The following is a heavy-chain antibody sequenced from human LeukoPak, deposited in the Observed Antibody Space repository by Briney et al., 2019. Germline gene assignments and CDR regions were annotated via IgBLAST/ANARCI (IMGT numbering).Heavy chain of an antibody. CDR2: ISTDGSTT. V-gene: IGHV3-74*01. J-gene: IGHJ4*02. CDR1: GFTFNSYW. Sequence: PGGSLRLSCTASGFTFNSYWMQWFRQDPGKGLVWVSCISTDGSTTRYADSVKGRLTISRDNAKSTLYLQMNSLRAEDTAVYYCARDYARAVEYWGQGTLATVSS. CDR3: ARDYARAVEY. D-gene: IGHD2-2*01.